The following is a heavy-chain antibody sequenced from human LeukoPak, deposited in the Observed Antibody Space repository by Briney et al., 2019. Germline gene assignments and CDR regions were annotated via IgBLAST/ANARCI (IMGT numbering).Heavy chain of an antibody. CDR3: AKDNYDYGDYDGGDY. V-gene: IGHV3-30*02. J-gene: IGHJ4*02. D-gene: IGHD4-17*01. CDR1: GLTFSSYG. CDR2: IRYDGSNK. Sequence: PGGSPRLSCAASGLTFSSYGMHWVRQPPGKGLEWVAFIRYDGSNKYYADSVKGRFTISRDNSRDTLHLQMNSLRAEDTAVYYCAKDNYDYGDYDGGDYWGQGTLVTVSS.